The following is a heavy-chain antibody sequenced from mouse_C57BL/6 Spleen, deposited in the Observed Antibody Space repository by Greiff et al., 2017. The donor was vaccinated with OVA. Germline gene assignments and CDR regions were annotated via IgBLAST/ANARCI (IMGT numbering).Heavy chain of an antibody. CDR3: ARGDYYGSSGAY. J-gene: IGHJ3*01. D-gene: IGHD1-1*01. CDR2: INPGSGGT. V-gene: IGHV1-54*01. CDR1: GYAFTNYL. Sequence: QVQLQQSGAELVRPGTSVKVSCKASGYAFTNYLIEWVKQRPGQGLEWIGVINPGSGGTNYNEKFKGKATLTADKSSSTAYMQLSSLTSEYSAVYCCARGDYYGSSGAYWGQGTLVTVSA.